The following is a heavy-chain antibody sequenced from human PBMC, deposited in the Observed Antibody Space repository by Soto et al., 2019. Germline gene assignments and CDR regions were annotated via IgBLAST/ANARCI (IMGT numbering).Heavy chain of an antibody. Sequence: SETLSLTCTVSGDSISRYYWSWIRQPPGKGLEWIGYIYYTGSTSYNPSLKSRVTISVDRYKSQFYLKLSSVTAADTAVYFCARIYGDYDDYFDYWSQGTLVTVSS. D-gene: IGHD4-17*01. J-gene: IGHJ4*02. CDR2: IYYTGST. CDR3: ARIYGDYDDYFDY. CDR1: GDSISRYY. V-gene: IGHV4-59*01.